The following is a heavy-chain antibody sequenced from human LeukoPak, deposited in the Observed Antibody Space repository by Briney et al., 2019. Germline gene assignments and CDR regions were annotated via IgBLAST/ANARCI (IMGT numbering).Heavy chain of an antibody. D-gene: IGHD6-13*01. CDR2: ISWDGAIT. Sequence: GGSLRLSCAASGFTFEDYAMHWVRQAPGKGLDWVSLISWDGAITYYVDSVKGRFTISRDNSKNSLYLQMNSLKIDDTAFYYCAKPSIAAAGYYFEYWGQGTLVTVSS. V-gene: IGHV3-43D*03. CDR3: AKPSIAAAGYYFEY. J-gene: IGHJ4*02. CDR1: GFTFEDYA.